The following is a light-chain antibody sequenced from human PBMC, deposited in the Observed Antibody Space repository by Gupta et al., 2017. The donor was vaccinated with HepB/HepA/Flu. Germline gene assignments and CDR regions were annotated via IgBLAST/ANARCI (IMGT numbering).Light chain of an antibody. CDR2: EDN. CDR3: YSTDSSGNVMV. J-gene: IGLJ2*01. CDR1: ALPKKY. V-gene: IGLV3-10*01. Sequence: SYELTQPPSVSVSPGQAARITCSGDALPKKYAYWYQQKSGQAPVLAIYEDNKRPSGIPERFSGSTSGTMATLTISGAQVEDEADYYCYSTDSSGNVMVFGGGTKLTVL.